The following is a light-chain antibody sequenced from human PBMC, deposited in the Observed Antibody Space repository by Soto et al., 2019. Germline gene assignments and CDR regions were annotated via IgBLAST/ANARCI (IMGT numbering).Light chain of an antibody. CDR1: SSNIGAGYD. J-gene: IGLJ3*02. Sequence: QPVLTQPPSVSGAPGQRVTISCTGSSSNIGAGYDVHWYQQFPGTAPKLLIYGNSNRPSGVPDRFSGSKSGTSASLAITGLQAEDEADYYCQSYDSRLSGRVFGGGTQLTVL. CDR2: GNS. V-gene: IGLV1-40*01. CDR3: QSYDSRLSGRV.